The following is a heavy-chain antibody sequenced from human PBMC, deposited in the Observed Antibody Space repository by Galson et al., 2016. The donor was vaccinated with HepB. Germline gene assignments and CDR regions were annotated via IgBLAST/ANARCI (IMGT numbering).Heavy chain of an antibody. J-gene: IGHJ4*02. CDR2: VSNTGTT. V-gene: IGHV4-39*02. CDR1: GASVSSPSW. Sequence: ETLSLTCTVSGASVSSPSWWGWIRQPPGKGLEWLASVSNTGTTDYNPSRRSRVTISADTSKNHFSLRLSSVTAADTAVYYCAKTLTPTNQYFFNSWGQGTLVTVSS. CDR3: AKTLTPTNQYFFNS. D-gene: IGHD2-15*01.